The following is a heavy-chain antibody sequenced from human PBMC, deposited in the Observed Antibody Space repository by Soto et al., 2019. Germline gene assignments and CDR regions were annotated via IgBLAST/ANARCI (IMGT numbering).Heavy chain of an antibody. CDR2: IIPIFGTA. CDR3: AREKTMVRGDSAGMDV. J-gene: IGHJ6*02. CDR1: GGTFSSYA. V-gene: IGHV1-69*06. D-gene: IGHD3-10*01. Sequence: SVKVSCKASGGTFSSYAISWVRQAPGQGLEWMGGIIPIFGTANYAQKFQGRVTITADKSTSTAYMELSSLRSEDTAVYYCAREKTMVRGDSAGMDVWGQGTTVTVSS.